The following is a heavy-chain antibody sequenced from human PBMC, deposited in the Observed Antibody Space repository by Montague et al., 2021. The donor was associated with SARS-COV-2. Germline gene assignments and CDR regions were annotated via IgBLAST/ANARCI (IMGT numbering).Heavy chain of an antibody. V-gene: IGHV4-34*01. D-gene: IGHD3-10*01. CDR1: GGPFSGYY. J-gene: IGHJ6*02. CDR3: ARGRRILLWFRELLSGGDYYGMDV. CDR2: INHSGST. Sequence: SETLSLTCAVYGGPFSGYYWSWIRQPPGKGLEWIGEINHSGSTNYNPSXXSRVTISVDTSKNQFSLKLSSVTAADTAVYYCARGRRILLWFRELLSGGDYYGMDVWGQGTTVTVSS.